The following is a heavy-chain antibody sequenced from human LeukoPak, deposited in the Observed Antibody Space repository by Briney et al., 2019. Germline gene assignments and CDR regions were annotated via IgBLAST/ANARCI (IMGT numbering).Heavy chain of an antibody. CDR3: ARPQTMGSSSPLGY. V-gene: IGHV4-59*01. D-gene: IGHD2-2*01. Sequence: MSSETLSLTCTVSGGSISSYYWIWIRQPPGKGLEWIGDIYCSGRTNYNPSLKSRVTTSLDASKNQISLKLSSVTAADTAVYYCARPQTMGSSSPLGYWGQGTLVTVSS. J-gene: IGHJ4*02. CDR1: GGSISSYY. CDR2: IYCSGRT.